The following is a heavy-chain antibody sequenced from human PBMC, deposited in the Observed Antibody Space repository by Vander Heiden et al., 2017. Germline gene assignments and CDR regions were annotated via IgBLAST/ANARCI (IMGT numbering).Heavy chain of an antibody. CDR1: GFLFSSYS. V-gene: IGHV3-48*02. CDR2: ISGTSSAI. CDR3: ARARPRGFYGMDV. D-gene: IGHD3-10*01. J-gene: IGHJ6*02. Sequence: EAQLVESGGDLVQHGGSLRLACSASGFLFSSYSRTWVRQAPGKGLEWVSYISGTSSAIHYADSLKGRFTISRDNVMDSLYLQMNNLTDDDTAVYYCARARPRGFYGMDVWGQGTTVTVSS.